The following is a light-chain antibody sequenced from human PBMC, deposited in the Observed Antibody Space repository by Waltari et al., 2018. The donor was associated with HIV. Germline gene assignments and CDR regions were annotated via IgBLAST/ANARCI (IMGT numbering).Light chain of an antibody. CDR3: SSYVGSSTSWL. Sequence: QSALTQPASVSGSPGQSIVISCTGPSDDVGYYNYVSWYQQHPGKVPKLVIYDVTSRPSGVSNRFSGSKSGNTASLTISGLRADDEADYYCSSYVGSSTSWLFGGGTKLTV. J-gene: IGLJ3*02. CDR2: DVT. V-gene: IGLV2-14*03. CDR1: SDDVGYYNY.